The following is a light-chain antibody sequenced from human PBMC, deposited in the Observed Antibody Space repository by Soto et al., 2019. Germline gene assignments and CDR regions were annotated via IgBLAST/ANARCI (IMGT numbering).Light chain of an antibody. CDR1: QSILYTPSNRNY. CDR2: WAS. Sequence: EIVMTQSPDSLAVSLGEKATINCKSSQSILYTPSNRNYLAWYQQKPGQPPKLLIYWASTRASGVPDRFSGSGSETDFPLTLSSPQAEDVAVYYCQQYYTTSPTFGPGTKVEIK. J-gene: IGKJ3*01. V-gene: IGKV4-1*01. CDR3: QQYYTTSPT.